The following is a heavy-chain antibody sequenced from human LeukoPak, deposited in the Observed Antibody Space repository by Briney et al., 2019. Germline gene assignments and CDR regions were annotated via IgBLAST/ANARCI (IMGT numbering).Heavy chain of an antibody. V-gene: IGHV3-23*01. CDR2: IRSGAYT. D-gene: IGHD3-10*01. CDR1: GFIFSSSW. J-gene: IGHJ4*02. Sequence: GGSLRLSCAASGFIFSSSWMHWVRQAPGKGLEWVSTIRSGAYTYYADSVKGRLSISRDNSKNTLYLEMNSLRAEDAAVYYCARISVVSRSGPLDYWGQGTLVTVSS. CDR3: ARISVVSRSGPLDY.